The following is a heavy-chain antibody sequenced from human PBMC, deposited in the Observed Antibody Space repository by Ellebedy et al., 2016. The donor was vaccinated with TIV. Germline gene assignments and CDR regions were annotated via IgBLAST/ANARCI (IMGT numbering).Heavy chain of an antibody. J-gene: IGHJ6*02. CDR3: AKCLGYYDSSAYYFYYGMDV. CDR2: ISWNSGSI. V-gene: IGHV3-9*01. Sequence: SLKISCAASGFTFDDYAMHWVRQAPGKGLEWVSGISWNSGSIGYADSVKGRFTISRDNAKNSLYLQMNSLRAEDTAMYYCAKCLGYYDSSAYYFYYGMDVWGQGTTVTVSS. D-gene: IGHD3-22*01. CDR1: GFTFDDYA.